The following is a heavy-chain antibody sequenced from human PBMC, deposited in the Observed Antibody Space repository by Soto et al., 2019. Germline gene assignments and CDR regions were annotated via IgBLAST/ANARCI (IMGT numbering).Heavy chain of an antibody. Sequence: SVTLSLTCSFRCNSISSSISYWALIRKPPGRGLEWVGSISYSGSSYYKPSLKSRVTISGDTSKNQFSLKLSSVTAADTAVYYCASWTTVTTERFDAFDIWGQGTMVT. CDR2: ISYSGSS. D-gene: IGHD4-17*01. J-gene: IGHJ3*02. CDR3: ASWTTVTTERFDAFDI. CDR1: CNSISSSISY. V-gene: IGHV4-39*07.